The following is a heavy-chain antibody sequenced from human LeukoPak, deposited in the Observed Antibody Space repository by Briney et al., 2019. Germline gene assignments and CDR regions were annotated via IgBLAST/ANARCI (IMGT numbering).Heavy chain of an antibody. CDR2: ISAENGNT. J-gene: IGHJ4*02. CDR1: GYTFSSYG. Sequence: ASVKVSCKASGYTFSSYGITWVRQAPGQGLEWMGWISAENGNTNYAQKLQGRVTMTTDTSTSTAYMELRSLRSDDTAVYYCARVTYYYDRRGYYIEPVPPDYWGQGTLVTVSS. V-gene: IGHV1-18*01. D-gene: IGHD3-22*01. CDR3: ARVTYYYDRRGYYIEPVPPDY.